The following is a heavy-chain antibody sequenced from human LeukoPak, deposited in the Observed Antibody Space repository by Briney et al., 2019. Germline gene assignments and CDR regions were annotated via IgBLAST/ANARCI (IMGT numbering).Heavy chain of an antibody. CDR2: ISAYNGNT. Sequence: ASVKVSCKASGYTFTSHGISWVRQAPGQGLEWMGWISAYNGNTNYAQKLQGRVTMTTDTSTSTAYMELRSLRSDDTAVYYCARNSGSYLEGGAFDIWGQGTMVTVSS. CDR1: GYTFTSHG. J-gene: IGHJ3*02. V-gene: IGHV1-18*01. D-gene: IGHD1-26*01. CDR3: ARNSGSYLEGGAFDI.